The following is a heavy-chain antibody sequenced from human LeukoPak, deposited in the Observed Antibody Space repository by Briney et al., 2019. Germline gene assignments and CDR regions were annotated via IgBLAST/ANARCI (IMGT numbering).Heavy chain of an antibody. Sequence: PGGSLRLSCAASGFTFSTYAMTWLRQAPGKGLEWVSALSASGHNTYYADSVKGRFTISRDNSKNTLYLQMDSLRAEDTAVYYCAREGNTARFDYWGQGTLVTVSS. CDR1: GFTFSTYA. D-gene: IGHD5-18*01. V-gene: IGHV3-23*01. CDR3: AREGNTARFDY. J-gene: IGHJ4*02. CDR2: LSASGHNT.